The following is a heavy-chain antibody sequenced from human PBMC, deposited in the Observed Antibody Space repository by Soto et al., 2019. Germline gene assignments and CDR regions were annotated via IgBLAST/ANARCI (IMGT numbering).Heavy chain of an antibody. Sequence: GGSLRLSCAASGFTFSSYAMGWVRQAPGKGLEWVSAISGSGGTTYYADSVKGRFTISRDNSKNTLYLQMNSLRAEDTAVYYCASPFIAARPFDYWGQGTLVTVSS. CDR3: ASPFIAARPFDY. CDR2: ISGSGGTT. V-gene: IGHV3-23*01. D-gene: IGHD6-6*01. CDR1: GFTFSSYA. J-gene: IGHJ4*02.